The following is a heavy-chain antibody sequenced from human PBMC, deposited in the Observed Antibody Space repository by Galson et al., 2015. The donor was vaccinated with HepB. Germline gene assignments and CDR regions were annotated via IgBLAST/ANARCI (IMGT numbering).Heavy chain of an antibody. D-gene: IGHD3-10*01. CDR3: ARVFPSYYYGSGSPPPWLDY. Sequence: SCKASGYTFTSYGISWVRQAPGQGLEWMGWISAYNGNTNYAQKLQGRVTMTTDTSTSTAYMELRSLRSDDTAVYYCARVFPSYYYGSGSPPPWLDYWGQGTLVTVSS. CDR1: GYTFTSYG. V-gene: IGHV1-18*01. J-gene: IGHJ4*02. CDR2: ISAYNGNT.